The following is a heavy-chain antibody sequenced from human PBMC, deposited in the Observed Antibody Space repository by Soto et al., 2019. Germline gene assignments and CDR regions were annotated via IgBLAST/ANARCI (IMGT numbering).Heavy chain of an antibody. CDR2: IYHSGTT. D-gene: IGHD6-25*01. CDR1: GGSISSGGYY. Sequence: QVQLQESGPGLVKPSQTLSLTCTVSGGSISSGGYYWSWIRQHPGKGLEWIGYIYHSGTTYYNPSLKSRVTISVDTSKTQFSLELTSVTAADTAVYYCASVRGNQRLGWFDPWGQGTLVTVSS. J-gene: IGHJ5*02. V-gene: IGHV4-31*03. CDR3: ASVRGNQRLGWFDP.